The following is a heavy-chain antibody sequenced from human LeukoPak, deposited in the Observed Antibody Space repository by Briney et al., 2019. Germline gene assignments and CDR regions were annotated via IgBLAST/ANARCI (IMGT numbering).Heavy chain of an antibody. CDR1: GGSISSGDYY. D-gene: IGHD3-10*01. J-gene: IGHJ3*02. CDR2: IYYSGST. Sequence: SQTLSLTCTVSGGSISSGDYYWSWIRQPPGKGLEWIGYIYYSGSTYYNPSLKSRVTISVDTSKNQFSLKLSSVTAADTAVYYCATFARRGGKREAFDIWGQGTMVTVSS. CDR3: ATFARRGGKREAFDI. V-gene: IGHV4-30-4*08.